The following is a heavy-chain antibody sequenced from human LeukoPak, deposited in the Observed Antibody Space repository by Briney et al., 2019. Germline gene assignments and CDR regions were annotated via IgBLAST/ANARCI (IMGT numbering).Heavy chain of an antibody. CDR3: ARDRGYSGYDSHYFDY. CDR1: GFTFSSYA. Sequence: GRSLRLSCAASGFTFSSYAMHWVRQAPGKGLEWVAVISYDGSNKYHADSVKGRFTISRDNSKNTLYLQMNSLRAEDTAVYYCARDRGYSGYDSHYFDYWGQGTLVTVSS. J-gene: IGHJ4*02. D-gene: IGHD5-12*01. CDR2: ISYDGSNK. V-gene: IGHV3-30*04.